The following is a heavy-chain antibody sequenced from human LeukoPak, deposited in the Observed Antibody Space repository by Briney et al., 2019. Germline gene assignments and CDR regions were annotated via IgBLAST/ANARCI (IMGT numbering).Heavy chain of an antibody. J-gene: IGHJ6*02. CDR2: INHSGST. D-gene: IGHD3-3*01. Sequence: PSETLSLTRAVYGGSFSGYYWSWIRQPPGKGLEWIGEINHSGSTNYNPSLKSRVTISVDTSKNQFSLKLSSVTAADTAVYYCARRLSDFWSGYNYYYGMDVWGQGTTVTVSS. CDR1: GGSFSGYY. CDR3: ARRLSDFWSGYNYYYGMDV. V-gene: IGHV4-34*01.